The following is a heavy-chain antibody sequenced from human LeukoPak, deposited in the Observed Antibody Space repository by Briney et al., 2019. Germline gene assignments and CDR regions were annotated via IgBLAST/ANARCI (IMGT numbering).Heavy chain of an antibody. CDR3: ARSDYGSGSYKIDP. CDR2: INSDGSST. V-gene: IGHV3-74*01. D-gene: IGHD3-10*01. Sequence: GGSLRLSCAASGFTFSSYWMHWVRQAPGKGLVWVSRINSDGSSTNYADSVKGRFTISRDNAKNTLYLQMNSLRAEDTAVYYCARSDYGSGSYKIDPWGQGTLVTVSS. J-gene: IGHJ5*02. CDR1: GFTFSSYW.